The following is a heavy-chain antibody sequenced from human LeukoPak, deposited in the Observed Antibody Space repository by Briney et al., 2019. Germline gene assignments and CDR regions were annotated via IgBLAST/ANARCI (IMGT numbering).Heavy chain of an antibody. V-gene: IGHV1-8*01. Sequence: ASVKVSCKASGYTFTSYDINWVRQATGQGLEWMGWMNPNSGNTGYAQKFQGRVTMTRNTSISTAYMELSSLRSEDTAVYYCARSYCSSTSCYLYYYYHMDVWGKGTTVTISS. CDR3: ARSYCSSTSCYLYYYYHMDV. CDR1: GYTFTSYD. CDR2: MNPNSGNT. D-gene: IGHD2-2*01. J-gene: IGHJ6*03.